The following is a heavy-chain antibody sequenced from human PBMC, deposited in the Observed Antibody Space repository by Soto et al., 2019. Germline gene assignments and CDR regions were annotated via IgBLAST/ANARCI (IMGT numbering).Heavy chain of an antibody. CDR2: ISAYNGNT. Sequence: ASVKVSCKASGYTFTSYGISWVRQAPGQGLEWMGWISAYNGNTNYAQKLQGRVTMTTDTSTSTAYMELRSLRSDDTAVYYCARDPGVLVHPKYYFDYWGQGTLVTVSS. CDR3: ARDPGVLVHPKYYFDY. V-gene: IGHV1-18*01. CDR1: GYTFTSYG. D-gene: IGHD1-1*01. J-gene: IGHJ4*02.